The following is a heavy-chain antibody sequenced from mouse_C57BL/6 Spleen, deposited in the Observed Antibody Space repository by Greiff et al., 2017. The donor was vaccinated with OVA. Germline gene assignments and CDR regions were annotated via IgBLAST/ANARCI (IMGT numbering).Heavy chain of an antibody. CDR2: IWSGGST. Sequence: QVQLKESGPGLVQPSQSLSITCTVSGFSLTSYGVHWVRQSPGKGLEWLGVIWSGGSTDYNAAFISRLSISKDNSKSQVFFKMNSLQADDTAIYYCASYDYDDYGMDYWGQGTSVTVSS. CDR3: ASYDYDDYGMDY. V-gene: IGHV2-2*01. D-gene: IGHD2-4*01. J-gene: IGHJ4*01. CDR1: GFSLTSYG.